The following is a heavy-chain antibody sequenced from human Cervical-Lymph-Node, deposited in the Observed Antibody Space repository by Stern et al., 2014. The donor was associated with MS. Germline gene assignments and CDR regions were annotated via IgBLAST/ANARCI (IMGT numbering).Heavy chain of an antibody. CDR2: INPSDGGT. CDR3: AQRPPVASGGGWFDP. CDR1: GDTFTHYH. Sequence: QVQLVQSGAEVKQPGASVKVSCMGSGDTFTHYHMYWVRQAPGQGLEWMGIINPSDGGTTHAQKFQGRITMTSETATNTVYMELISLTSEDTAIYYCAQRPPVASGGGWFDPWGPGTLVIVSS. V-gene: IGHV1-46*01. J-gene: IGHJ5*02. D-gene: IGHD2-15*01.